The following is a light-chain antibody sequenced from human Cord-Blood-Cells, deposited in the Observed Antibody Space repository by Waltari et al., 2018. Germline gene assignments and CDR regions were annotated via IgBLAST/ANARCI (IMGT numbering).Light chain of an antibody. J-gene: IGLJ3*02. CDR2: KDS. CDR3: QSADSSGTPWV. CDR1: ALPKQY. V-gene: IGLV3-25*02. Sequence: SYELTQPPSVSVSPGQTARITCSGDALPKQYAYWYQQKPGQAPVLVIYKDSERPSGIPERFSGSSSGTTVTFTISGVQAEDEADYYCQSADSSGTPWVFGGGTKLTVL.